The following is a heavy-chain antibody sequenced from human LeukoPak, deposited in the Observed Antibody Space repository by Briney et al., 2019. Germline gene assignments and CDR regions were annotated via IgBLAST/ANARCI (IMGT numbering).Heavy chain of an antibody. Sequence: PSETLSLTCAVYGGSFSGYYWTWIRQPPGKGLEWVGEINHSRNTNYSPSLKSRATISVDTSKNQFSLKLSSVTAADTAVYYCARGKGTNRERFDYWGQGTLVTVSS. V-gene: IGHV4-34*01. CDR3: ARGKGTNRERFDY. J-gene: IGHJ4*02. CDR1: GGSFSGYY. CDR2: INHSRNT. D-gene: IGHD1-14*01.